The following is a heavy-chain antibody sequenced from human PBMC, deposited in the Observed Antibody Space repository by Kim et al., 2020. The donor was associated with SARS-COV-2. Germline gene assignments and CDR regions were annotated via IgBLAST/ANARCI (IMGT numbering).Heavy chain of an antibody. J-gene: IGHJ5*01. Sequence: GGSLRLSCAASGFTFSDFYMSWIRQAPGKGLEWVSSMSNTDTNRHYADAVKGRFSISRDNGQNSLFLQMNSLRAEDTAVYYCARENWGRFDSWGPGIVVTVPS. D-gene: IGHD3-16*01. CDR3: ARENWGRFDS. CDR2: MSNTDTNR. CDR1: GFTFSDFY. V-gene: IGHV3-11*04.